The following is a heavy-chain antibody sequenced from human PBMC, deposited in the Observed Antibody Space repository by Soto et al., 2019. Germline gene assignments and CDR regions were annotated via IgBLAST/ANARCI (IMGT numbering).Heavy chain of an antibody. CDR3: ARPLYGDNVDY. J-gene: IGHJ4*02. V-gene: IGHV1-2*06. CDR2: INPNSGGT. CDR1: GYIFTDYY. D-gene: IGHD4-17*01. Sequence: ASVKVSCKASGYIFTDYYMHWLRQAPGQELGWMGRINPNSGGTNYAQKFQGRVTMTRDTSISTAYTELSSLRSEDTAVYYCARPLYGDNVDYWGQGTLVTVSP.